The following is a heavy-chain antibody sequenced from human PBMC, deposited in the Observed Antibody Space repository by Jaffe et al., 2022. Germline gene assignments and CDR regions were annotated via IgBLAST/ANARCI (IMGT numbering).Heavy chain of an antibody. CDR3: ARHVSGLERPPPNWFDP. CDR2: IYHSGST. J-gene: IGHJ5*02. V-gene: IGHV4-38-2*01. D-gene: IGHD1-1*01. Sequence: QVQLQESGPGLVKPSETLSLTCAVSGYSISSGYYWGWIRQPPGKGLEWIGSIYHSGSTYYNPSLKSRVTISVDTSKNQFSLKLSSVTAADTAVYYCARHVSGLERPPPNWFDPWGQGTLVTVSS. CDR1: GYSISSGYY.